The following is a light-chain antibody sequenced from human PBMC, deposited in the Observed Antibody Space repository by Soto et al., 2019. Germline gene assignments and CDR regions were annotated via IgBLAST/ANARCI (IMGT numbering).Light chain of an antibody. CDR3: QSSDSSLSGYV. CDR1: SSNIGPTYD. CDR2: ANT. J-gene: IGLJ1*01. V-gene: IGLV1-40*01. Sequence: QSVLTQPPSVSGAPGQRVTISCTGSSSNIGPTYDVHWYQQLPGTAPKLLIYANTNRPSGVPDRFSGSKSGTSASLAITGLQAEDEADYFCQSSDSSLSGYVVGTGTKLTVL.